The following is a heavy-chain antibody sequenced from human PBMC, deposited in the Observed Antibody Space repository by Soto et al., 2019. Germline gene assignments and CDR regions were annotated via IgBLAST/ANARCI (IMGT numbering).Heavy chain of an antibody. Sequence: SVKVSCKASGGTFSSYAISWVRQAPGQGLEWMGGIIPIFGTANYAQKFQGRVTITADESTSTAYMELSSLRSEDTAVYYCARDGRYIVLVPAAKGGYYYYGMDVWGQGTTVTVSS. CDR2: IIPIFGTA. CDR3: ARDGRYIVLVPAAKGGYYYYGMDV. CDR1: GGTFSSYA. V-gene: IGHV1-69*13. D-gene: IGHD2-2*01. J-gene: IGHJ6*02.